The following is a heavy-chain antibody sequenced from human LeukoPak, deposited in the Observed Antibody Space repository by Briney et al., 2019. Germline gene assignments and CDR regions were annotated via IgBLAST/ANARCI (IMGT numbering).Heavy chain of an antibody. CDR2: IYYSGST. J-gene: IGHJ4*02. CDR1: GGSISSSSSY. Sequence: SETLSLTCTVSGGSISSSSSYWGWIRQPPGKGLEWIGSIYYSGSTYYNPSLKSRVTISVDTSKNQFSLKLSSVTAADTAVYYCARHSGRRYFDYWGQGTLVTVSS. D-gene: IGHD6-25*01. CDR3: ARHSGRRYFDY. V-gene: IGHV4-39*01.